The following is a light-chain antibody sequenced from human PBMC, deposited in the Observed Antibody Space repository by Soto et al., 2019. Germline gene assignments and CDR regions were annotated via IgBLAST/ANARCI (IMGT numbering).Light chain of an antibody. V-gene: IGKV1-9*01. CDR3: QQLHSYPLT. CDR1: QAISGS. CDR2: AAS. J-gene: IGKJ4*01. Sequence: DIQLTQSPSFLSASVGDRVTITCRASQAISGSLAWYQQKAGKAPKLLIYAASTLQSGVPSRFSGSGSGTDFTLTISSLLPEDFVTYYCQQLHSYPLTFGGGTKVEIK.